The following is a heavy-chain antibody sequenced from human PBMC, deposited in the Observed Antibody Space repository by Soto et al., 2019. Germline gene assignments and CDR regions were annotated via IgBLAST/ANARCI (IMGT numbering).Heavy chain of an antibody. CDR1: GYTFTYRY. Sequence: GASVKVSCKASGYTFTYRYLHWVRQAPGQALEWIGWITPFNGNTNYAQKYQDRVTITRDRSMSTAYMELSSLRSEDTAMYYCARSREYGLDAFDIWGQGTMVTVSS. V-gene: IGHV1-45*02. D-gene: IGHD4-17*01. J-gene: IGHJ3*02. CDR3: ARSREYGLDAFDI. CDR2: ITPFNGNT.